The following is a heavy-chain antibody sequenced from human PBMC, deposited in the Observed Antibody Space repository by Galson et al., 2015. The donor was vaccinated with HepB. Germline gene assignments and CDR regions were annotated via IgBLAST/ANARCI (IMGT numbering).Heavy chain of an antibody. V-gene: IGHV3-30*07. Sequence: SLRLSCAVSGFTFSRHAFHWVRQAPGRGLEWVALISSDYTSKFYADSVKGRLSISRDNSKDTVYLQMNSLRDEDTAVYYCASDGDGSGSFYNMLGYWGQGTMVTVSS. CDR1: GFTFSRHA. D-gene: IGHD3-10*01. J-gene: IGHJ4*02. CDR2: ISSDYTSK. CDR3: ASDGDGSGSFYNMLGY.